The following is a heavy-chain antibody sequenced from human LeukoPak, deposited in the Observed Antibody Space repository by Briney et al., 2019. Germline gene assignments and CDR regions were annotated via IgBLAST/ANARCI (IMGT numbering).Heavy chain of an antibody. D-gene: IGHD3-16*01. Sequence: GRSLRLSCAASGFTFSSYAMHWVRQAPGKGLEWVTVISYDAVNKFYADSVKGRFTISRDNSKNTLYLQMNSLRAEDTAVYYCARIGIITSNWFDPWGQGTLVTVSS. CDR3: ARIGIITSNWFDP. CDR2: ISYDAVNK. CDR1: GFTFSSYA. V-gene: IGHV3-30-3*01. J-gene: IGHJ5*02.